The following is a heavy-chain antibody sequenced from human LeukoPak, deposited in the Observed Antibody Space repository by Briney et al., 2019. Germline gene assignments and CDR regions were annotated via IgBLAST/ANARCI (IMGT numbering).Heavy chain of an antibody. D-gene: IGHD2-2*01. Sequence: SVKVSCKASGGTFSSYAISWVRQAPGQGLEWMGGIIPIFGTANYAQKFQGRVTITADESTSTAYMELSSLRSEDTAVYYCARMIPAAIYYHGMDVWGQGTTVTVSS. CDR2: IIPIFGTA. V-gene: IGHV1-69*13. CDR1: GGTFSSYA. J-gene: IGHJ6*02. CDR3: ARMIPAAIYYHGMDV.